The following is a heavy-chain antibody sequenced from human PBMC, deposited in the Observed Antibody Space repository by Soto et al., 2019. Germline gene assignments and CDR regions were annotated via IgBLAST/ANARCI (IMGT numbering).Heavy chain of an antibody. V-gene: IGHV3-21*01. D-gene: IGHD2-21*02. Sequence: EVQLVESGGGLVKPGGSLRLSCAASGFTYSSYSMNWVRQAPGKGLEWVSSISSSSSYIYYSDSVKGRFTISRDNAKNSLYLQMNSLRAEDTAVYYCARDLDCGGDCSSRDYYGMDVWGQGTTVTVSS. CDR2: ISSSSSYI. CDR3: ARDLDCGGDCSSRDYYGMDV. J-gene: IGHJ6*02. CDR1: GFTYSSYS.